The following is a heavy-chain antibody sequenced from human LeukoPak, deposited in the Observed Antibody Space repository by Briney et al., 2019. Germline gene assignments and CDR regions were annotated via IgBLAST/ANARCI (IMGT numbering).Heavy chain of an antibody. CDR1: GYSFTTYW. V-gene: IGHV5-51*01. CDR2: IYPGDSDT. Sequence: GESLKISCKGSGYSFTTYWIGWVRQMPGKGLDWMGIIYPGDSDTRYSPSFQGQVTISADKSISTAYLQWSSLKASDTARYYCARHSCSGGTCHTDYWGQGTLVSVSS. D-gene: IGHD2-15*01. J-gene: IGHJ4*02. CDR3: ARHSCSGGTCHTDY.